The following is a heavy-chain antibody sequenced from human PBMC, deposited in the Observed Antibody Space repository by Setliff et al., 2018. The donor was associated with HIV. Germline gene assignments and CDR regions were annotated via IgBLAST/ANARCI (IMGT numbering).Heavy chain of an antibody. Sequence: GASVKVSCKASGYTFTGYYMHWVRQAPGQGLEWMGRINPNSGGTNYAQKFQGRVTMTRDTSTSTAYMELRSLRSDDTAVYYCARVGGPYYDLLTGYYGAVDYWGQGTLVTVSS. V-gene: IGHV1-2*06. CDR3: ARVGGPYYDLLTGYYGAVDY. CDR1: GYTFTGYY. CDR2: INPNSGGT. D-gene: IGHD3-9*01. J-gene: IGHJ4*02.